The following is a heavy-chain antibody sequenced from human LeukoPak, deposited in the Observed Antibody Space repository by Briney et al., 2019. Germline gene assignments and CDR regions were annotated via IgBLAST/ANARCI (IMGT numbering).Heavy chain of an antibody. CDR1: GGTFSSYA. Sequence: ASVKVSCKAPGGTFSSYAISWVRQAPGQGLEWMGGIIPIFGTANYAQKFQGRVTITTDESTSTAYMELSSLRSEDTAVYYCARGVIDYYYYYYMDVWGKGTTVTVSS. V-gene: IGHV1-69*05. J-gene: IGHJ6*03. CDR2: IIPIFGTA. CDR3: ARGVIDYYYYYYMDV. D-gene: IGHD2/OR15-2a*01.